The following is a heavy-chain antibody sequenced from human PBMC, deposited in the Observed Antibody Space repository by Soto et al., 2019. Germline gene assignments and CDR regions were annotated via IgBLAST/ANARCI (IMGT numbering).Heavy chain of an antibody. D-gene: IGHD3-9*01. V-gene: IGHV3-21*01. CDR3: ARDLSPINYDILTGYQRNWYFDL. J-gene: IGHJ2*01. CDR2: ISSSSSYI. CDR1: GFTFSSYS. Sequence: GGSLRLSCAASGFTFSSYSMNWVRQAPGKGLEWVSSISSSSSYIYYADSVKGRFTISRDNAKNSLYLQMNSLRAEDTAVYYCARDLSPINYDILTGYQRNWYFDLWGRGTLVTVSS.